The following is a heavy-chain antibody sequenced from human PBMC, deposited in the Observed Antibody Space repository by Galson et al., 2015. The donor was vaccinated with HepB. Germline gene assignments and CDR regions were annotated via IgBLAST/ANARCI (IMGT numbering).Heavy chain of an antibody. Sequence: SLRLSCAASGFTFSSYGMHWVRQAPGKGLEWVAVISYDGSNKYYADSVKGRFTISRDNSKNTLYLQMNSLRAEDTAVYYCAIWREQLVHWGQGTLVTVSS. CDR3: AIWREQLVH. J-gene: IGHJ5*02. CDR2: ISYDGSNK. V-gene: IGHV3-30*03. CDR1: GFTFSSYG. D-gene: IGHD1-26*01.